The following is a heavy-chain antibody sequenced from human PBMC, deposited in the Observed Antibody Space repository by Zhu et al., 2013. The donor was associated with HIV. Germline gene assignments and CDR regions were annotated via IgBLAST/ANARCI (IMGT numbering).Heavy chain of an antibody. V-gene: IGHV1-2*02. D-gene: IGHD3-22*01. CDR3: ARGPIRHQNEYYYDSSGRREFDY. CDR2: INPNSGGT. Sequence: QVQLVQSGAEVKKPGASVKVSCKASGYTFTGYYMHWVRQAPGQGLEWMGWINPNSGGTNYAQKFQGRVTMTRDTSISTAYMELSRLRSDDTAVYYCARGPIRHQNEYYYDSSGRREFDYVGPGNPGPPSPQ. CDR1: GYTFTGYY. J-gene: IGHJ4*02.